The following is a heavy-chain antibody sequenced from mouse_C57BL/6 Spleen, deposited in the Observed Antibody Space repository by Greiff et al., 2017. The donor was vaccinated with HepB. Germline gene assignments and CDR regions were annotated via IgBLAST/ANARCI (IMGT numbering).Heavy chain of an antibody. CDR2: IYPRSGNT. V-gene: IGHV1-81*01. J-gene: IGHJ4*01. D-gene: IGHD1-1*01. CDR3: AKDGSSSGYYAMDY. Sequence: VQLQQSGAELARPGASVKLSCKASGYTFTSYGISWVKQRTGQGLEWIGEIYPRSGNTYYNEKFKGKATLTADKSSSTAYMELRSLTSEDSAVYFCAKDGSSSGYYAMDYWGQGTSVTVSS. CDR1: GYTFTSYG.